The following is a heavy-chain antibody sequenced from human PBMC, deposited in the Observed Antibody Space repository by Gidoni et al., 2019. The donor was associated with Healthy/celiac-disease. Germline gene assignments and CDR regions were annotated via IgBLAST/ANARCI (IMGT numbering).Heavy chain of an antibody. Sequence: QVQLVQSGAEVKKPGASVKVSCKASGYTFPSYSMHWVRQAPGQGLEWMGIINPSGGSTSYAQKFQGRVTMTRDTSTSTVYMELSSLRSEDTAVYFCARTAYYDILTGHINYYYYGMDVWGQGTTVTVSS. V-gene: IGHV1-46*01. CDR2: INPSGGST. J-gene: IGHJ6*02. CDR1: GYTFPSYS. CDR3: ARTAYYDILTGHINYYYYGMDV. D-gene: IGHD3-9*01.